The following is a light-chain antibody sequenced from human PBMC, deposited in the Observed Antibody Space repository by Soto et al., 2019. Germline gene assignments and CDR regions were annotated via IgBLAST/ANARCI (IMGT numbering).Light chain of an antibody. CDR1: SSDVGGNKY. Sequence: QSALTQPASVSGSPGQSITISCTGTSSDVGGNKYVSWYQQHPGKAPKLMIYDVSNRPSGVSNRFSGSKSGNTASLTISGLGGGGESDYYCSSYASSYTLYVFGTGTKLTVL. CDR3: SSYASSYTLYV. J-gene: IGLJ1*01. CDR2: DVS. V-gene: IGLV2-14*01.